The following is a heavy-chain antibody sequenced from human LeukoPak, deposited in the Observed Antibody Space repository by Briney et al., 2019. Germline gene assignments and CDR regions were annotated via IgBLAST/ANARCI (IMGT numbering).Heavy chain of an antibody. V-gene: IGHV3-33*01. CDR3: ARGLLWFGELDYYYYYGMDV. CDR1: GFTFSSYG. D-gene: IGHD3-10*01. J-gene: IGHJ6*04. Sequence: GRSLRHSCAASGFTFSSYGMHWVCEAPGKVLEWVAVIWYDGSNKYYADSVRGRFTISRDNSKNTLYLQMNGLRAEDTALYYCARGLLWFGELDYYYYYGMDVWGKGTTVTVSS. CDR2: IWYDGSNK.